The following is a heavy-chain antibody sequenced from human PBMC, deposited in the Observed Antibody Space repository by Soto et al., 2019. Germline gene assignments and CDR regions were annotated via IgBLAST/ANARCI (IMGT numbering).Heavy chain of an antibody. CDR2: IIPIFGTA. V-gene: IGHV1-69*13. CDR1: GGTFSSYA. D-gene: IGHD3-22*01. J-gene: IGHJ4*02. Sequence: GASVKVSCKASGGTFSSYAISWVRQAPGQGLEWMGGIIPIFGTANYAQKFQGRVTITADESTSTAYMELSSLRSEDTAVYYCAGGLYDSSGYYLDFDYWGQGTMVTVYS. CDR3: AGGLYDSSGYYLDFDY.